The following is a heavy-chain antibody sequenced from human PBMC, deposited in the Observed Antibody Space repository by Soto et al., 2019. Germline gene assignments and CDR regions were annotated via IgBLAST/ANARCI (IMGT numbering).Heavy chain of an antibody. CDR2: IRSKANSYAT. Sequence: EVQLVESGGGLVQPGGSLKLSCAASGFTFSGSSMHWVRQASGKGLEWVGRIRSKANSYATAYAASVKGRFTISRDDSKNTEYLQMNSLKTEDTAVYYCVADTASSYYGLDVWGQGTTVTVSS. CDR3: VADTASSYYGLDV. V-gene: IGHV3-73*01. J-gene: IGHJ6*02. D-gene: IGHD5-18*01. CDR1: GFTFSGSS.